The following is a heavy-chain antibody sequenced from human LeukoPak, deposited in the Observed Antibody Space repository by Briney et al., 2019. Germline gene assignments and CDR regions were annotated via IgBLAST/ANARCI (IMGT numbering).Heavy chain of an antibody. J-gene: IGHJ4*02. CDR3: ARGAPGSYCSGGSCPYFDY. CDR1: GYTFTSYD. V-gene: IGHV1-8*01. CDR2: MNPNSANT. Sequence: ASVKVSCKASGYTFTSYDINWVRQAPGQGLEWMGWMNPNSANTGYAQKFQGRVTMTRNTSISTAYMELSSLRSEDTAVYYCARGAPGSYCSGGSCPYFDYWGQGTLVTVSS. D-gene: IGHD2-15*01.